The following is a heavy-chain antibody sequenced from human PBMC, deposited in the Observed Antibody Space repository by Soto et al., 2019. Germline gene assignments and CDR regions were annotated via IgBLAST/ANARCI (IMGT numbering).Heavy chain of an antibody. Sequence: QVQLQQSGPRLVKPSETLSLTCTVSSGPDRSHNWGWILQPPGRGLEWIGYVYYTGDTAYNPSLRSRVSISADTSTNDISLTLSSVTAADTAVYYCVRQGIDYLHGLVDVWGQGTTVSVSS. D-gene: IGHD4-17*01. CDR1: SGPDRSHN. CDR3: VRQGIDYLHGLVDV. V-gene: IGHV4-59*08. J-gene: IGHJ6*02. CDR2: VYYTGDT.